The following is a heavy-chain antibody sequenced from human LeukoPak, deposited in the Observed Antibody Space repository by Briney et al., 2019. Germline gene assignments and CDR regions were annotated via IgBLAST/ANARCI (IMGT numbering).Heavy chain of an antibody. J-gene: IGHJ4*02. CDR2: ISSSSSTI. D-gene: IGHD5-12*01. V-gene: IGHV3-48*01. Sequence: PGGSLRLSCAASGFTFSSYSMNWVRQAPGKGLEWVSYISSSSSTIYYADSVKGRFTISRDNSKNTLYLQMNSLRAEDTAVYYCAKDRGGSGYEPFDYWGQGTLVTVSS. CDR3: AKDRGGSGYEPFDY. CDR1: GFTFSSYS.